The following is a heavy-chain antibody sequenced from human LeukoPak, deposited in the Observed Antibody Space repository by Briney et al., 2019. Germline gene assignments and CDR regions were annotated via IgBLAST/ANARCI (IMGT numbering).Heavy chain of an antibody. Sequence: GGSLRLSCAASGFTFSSYSMNWVRQAPGKGLEWVPSISSSSSYIYYADSVKGRFTISRDNAKNSLYLQMSSLRAEDTAVYYCARDGALYSGYDYYYYYYGMDVWGQGTTVTVSS. CDR2: ISSSSSYI. V-gene: IGHV3-21*01. J-gene: IGHJ6*02. D-gene: IGHD5-12*01. CDR3: ARDGALYSGYDYYYYYYGMDV. CDR1: GFTFSSYS.